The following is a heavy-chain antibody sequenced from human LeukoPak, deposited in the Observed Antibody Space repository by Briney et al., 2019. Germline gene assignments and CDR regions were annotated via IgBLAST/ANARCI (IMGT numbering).Heavy chain of an antibody. CDR2: IIPIFGTA. V-gene: IGHV1-69*06. CDR3: AGAPYSNSIWFDA. D-gene: IGHD4-11*01. Sequence: SVKVSSKASGGPFPSDATSGVRPAPGQGLEWMGGIIPIFGTANYPQKFTGGSTITAEKSTSTAYMKLSTLRSEATPCFYVAGAPYSNSIWFDAWGQGSLVTVPS. CDR1: GGPFPSDA. J-gene: IGHJ5*02.